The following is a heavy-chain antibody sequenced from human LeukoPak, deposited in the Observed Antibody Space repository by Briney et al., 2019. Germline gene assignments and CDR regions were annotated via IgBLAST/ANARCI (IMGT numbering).Heavy chain of an antibody. J-gene: IGHJ4*02. D-gene: IGHD3-16*01. Sequence: SETLSLTCTVSGGSISRFYWSWIRQPPGKGLEWIGYISSSGSTNYSPTLKSRVTISMDTSKSQFSLRLSSLTAADTAVYYCAKSRGLGNYFDSWGQGTLVTASS. CDR2: ISSSGST. CDR3: AKSRGLGNYFDS. CDR1: GGSISRFY. V-gene: IGHV4-59*01.